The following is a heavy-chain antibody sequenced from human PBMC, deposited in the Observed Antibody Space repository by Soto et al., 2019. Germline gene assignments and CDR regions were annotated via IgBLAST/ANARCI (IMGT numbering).Heavy chain of an antibody. D-gene: IGHD1-26*01. CDR2: IYNSGST. V-gene: IGHV4-59*08. J-gene: IGHJ5*02. CDR1: GGSISSYY. Sequence: SETLSLTCTVSGGSISSYYWSWIRQPPGKGLEWIGYIYNSGSTNSNPSLKSRVTISVDTSNNQVSLRLRSVTAADTAVYYCARHTELGALSWFAPWGQGTLVTVSS. CDR3: ARHTELGALSWFAP.